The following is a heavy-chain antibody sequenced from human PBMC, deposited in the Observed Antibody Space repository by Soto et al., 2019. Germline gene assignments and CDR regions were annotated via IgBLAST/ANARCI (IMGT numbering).Heavy chain of an antibody. V-gene: IGHV3-66*01. CDR3: ARGSYGYSYAYGV. Sequence: EVQLAESGGGLVQPGGSLRLSCAASGFTVNSNYMSWVRQAPGKGLEWISLIYSGGSTYYADSVKGRFTISRDNSKNTLYLQINSLRAEDTAVYYCARGSYGYSYAYGVWGQGTLVTVSS. D-gene: IGHD5-18*01. CDR1: GFTVNSNY. J-gene: IGHJ4*02. CDR2: IYSGGST.